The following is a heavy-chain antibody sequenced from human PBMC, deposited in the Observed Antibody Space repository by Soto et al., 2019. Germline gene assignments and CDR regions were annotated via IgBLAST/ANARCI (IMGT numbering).Heavy chain of an antibody. V-gene: IGHV4-39*01. CDR2: IYYSGST. CDR1: GGSISSSSYY. Sequence: QLQLQESGPGLVKPSETLSLTCTVSGGSISSSSYYWGWIRQPPGKGLEWIGSIYYSGSTYYNQSLKSLVTISVDTSKRQFSLKFTSVTAADTAVYYCAILVIPAALLDYWGQGTLVTVSS. D-gene: IGHD2-2*01. J-gene: IGHJ4*02. CDR3: AILVIPAALLDY.